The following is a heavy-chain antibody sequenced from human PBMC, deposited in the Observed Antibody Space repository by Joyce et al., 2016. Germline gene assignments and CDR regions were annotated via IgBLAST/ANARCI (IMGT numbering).Heavy chain of an antibody. V-gene: IGHV3-21*01. CDR2: LSSSSSYI. CDR1: GLPFSSYR. D-gene: IGHD2-8*01. CDR3: ARSSYTNGIFDY. Sequence: EVQLVESGGGLVKPGGSLRLSCAASGLPFSSYRMSWVRQAPGKGLYWVSSLSSSSSYIKYTDSVKGRFTISRDNAKNSLYLQMNSLRVEDTAVYYCARSSYTNGIFDYWGQGTLVTVSS. J-gene: IGHJ4*02.